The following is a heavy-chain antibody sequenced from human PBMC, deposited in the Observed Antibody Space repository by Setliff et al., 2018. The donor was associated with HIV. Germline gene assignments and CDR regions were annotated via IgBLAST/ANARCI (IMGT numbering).Heavy chain of an antibody. V-gene: IGHV4-34*01. CDR3: ARGTKGSRWSVTRINWFDT. D-gene: IGHD6-13*01. Sequence: TSETLSLTCAVYGGSFRGYYWNWIRQSPDKGLEWIGEIDHSGSTNYNPSLRSRVIMSADTPKSQFSLNLTSLTAGDTAVYYCARGTKGSRWSVTRINWFDTWGQGTLVTVS. CDR1: GGSFRGYY. CDR2: IDHSGST. J-gene: IGHJ5*02.